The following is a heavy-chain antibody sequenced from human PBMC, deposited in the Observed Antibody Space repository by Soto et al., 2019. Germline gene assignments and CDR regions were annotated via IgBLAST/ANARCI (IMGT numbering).Heavy chain of an antibody. CDR3: AKDQGIAASHGID. D-gene: IGHD6-13*01. Sequence: GVSQRVSCAVSGFTFKNYGGRWVRKAPGTGLEWVAAISNDGSDKYYADSVKGRLTISRDNSKNTLYLQMDSLRAEDTAVYYCAKDQGIAASHGIDCGQGPMVTVS. V-gene: IGHV3-30*18. J-gene: IGHJ3*01. CDR2: ISNDGSDK. CDR1: GFTFKNYG.